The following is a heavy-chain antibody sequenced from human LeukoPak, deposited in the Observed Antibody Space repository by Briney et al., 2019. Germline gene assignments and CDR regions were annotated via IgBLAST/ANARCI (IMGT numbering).Heavy chain of an antibody. CDR1: GGSISSYY. CDR3: ARAVAGYYDSSGYYYDY. Sequence: SETLSLTCTVSGGSISSYYWSWIRQPPGKGLEWIGYIYYSGSTNYNPSLKSRVTISVDTSKNQFSLKLSSVTAADTAVYYCARAVAGYYDSSGYYYDYWGQGTLVTVSS. V-gene: IGHV4-59*01. J-gene: IGHJ4*02. D-gene: IGHD3-22*01. CDR2: IYYSGST.